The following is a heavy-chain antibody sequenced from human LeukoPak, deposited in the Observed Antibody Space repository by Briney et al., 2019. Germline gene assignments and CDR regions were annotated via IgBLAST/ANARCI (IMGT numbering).Heavy chain of an antibody. CDR2: IFSGGST. V-gene: IGHV3-66*01. Sequence: GGSLRLSCAASGFTFSPYAMNWVRQAPGKGLEWVSVIFSGGSTYYADSVKGRFTISRDNSKNTLYLQMNSLRAEDTAVYYCARGYVQGNWGQGTLVTVSS. J-gene: IGHJ4*02. CDR3: ARGYVQGN. CDR1: GFTFSPYA. D-gene: IGHD3-10*02.